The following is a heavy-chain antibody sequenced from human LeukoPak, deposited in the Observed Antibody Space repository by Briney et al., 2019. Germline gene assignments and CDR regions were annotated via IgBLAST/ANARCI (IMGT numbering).Heavy chain of an antibody. V-gene: IGHV3-21*01. D-gene: IGHD6-13*01. Sequence: GGSLRLSCAASGFTFSTYGMNWVRQAPGKGLEWVSSIGTSGSYIYYTDSVKGRFTISRDNAKNSLYLQMNSLRAEDTAVYFCARVGALSSSWLLYWGQGTLVTVSS. CDR1: GFTFSTYG. J-gene: IGHJ4*02. CDR2: IGTSGSYI. CDR3: ARVGALSSSWLLY.